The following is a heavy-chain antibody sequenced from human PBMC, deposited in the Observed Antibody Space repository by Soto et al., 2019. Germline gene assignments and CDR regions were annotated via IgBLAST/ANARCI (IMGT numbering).Heavy chain of an antibody. CDR2: NYYSGIT. J-gene: IGHJ6*02. D-gene: IGHD6-13*01. Sequence: QVQLQESGPGLVKPSQTLSLTCTVSGGSISSGGYYWTWIRQHPGKGLGWIGYNYYSGITYYNPFLKNRVTISLGPSKNPFPLELNPVTAGDKAVYYCAKSSKIASPYYGMDGWGPGTTVTVSS. CDR3: AKSSKIASPYYGMDG. CDR1: GGSISSGGYY. V-gene: IGHV4-31*03.